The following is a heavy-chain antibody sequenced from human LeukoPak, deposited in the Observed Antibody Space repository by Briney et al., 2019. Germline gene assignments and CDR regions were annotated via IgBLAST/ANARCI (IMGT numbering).Heavy chain of an antibody. CDR2: ISSSSSTI. Sequence: GGSLRLSCAASGFTFSSYSVNWDRQAPGKGLEWVSYISSSSSTIYYVESVKGRFTISRDNAKNSLYLQMNSLRAEDTAVYYCARSEVTPYGYFDYWGQGTLVTASS. D-gene: IGHD3-10*01. J-gene: IGHJ4*02. CDR1: GFTFSSYS. CDR3: ARSEVTPYGYFDY. V-gene: IGHV3-48*01.